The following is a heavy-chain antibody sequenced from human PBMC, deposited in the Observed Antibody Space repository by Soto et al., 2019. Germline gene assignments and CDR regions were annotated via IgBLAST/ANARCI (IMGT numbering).Heavy chain of an antibody. CDR1: GFTFSSYA. CDR3: AKANSSSWYLTWFDP. D-gene: IGHD6-13*01. V-gene: IGHV3-23*01. J-gene: IGHJ5*02. Sequence: LRLSCAASGFTFSSYAMSWVRQAPGKGLEWVSAISGSGGSTYYADSVKGRFTISRDNSKNTLYLQMNSLRAEDTAVYYCAKANSSSWYLTWFDPWGQGTLVTVSS. CDR2: ISGSGGST.